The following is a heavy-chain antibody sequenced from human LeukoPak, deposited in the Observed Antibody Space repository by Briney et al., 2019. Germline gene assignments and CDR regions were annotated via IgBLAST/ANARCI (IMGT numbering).Heavy chain of an antibody. Sequence: GESLKISCKGSGYSFTSYWISWVRQMPGKGLEWMGRIDPSDSYTDYSPSFQGHVTISADKSISTAYLQWSSLKASGTAMYYCARHGGLLWFGELLTSGWFDPWGQGTLVTVSS. CDR3: ARHGGLLWFGELLTSGWFDP. D-gene: IGHD3-10*01. J-gene: IGHJ5*02. CDR2: IDPSDSYT. V-gene: IGHV5-10-1*01. CDR1: GYSFTSYW.